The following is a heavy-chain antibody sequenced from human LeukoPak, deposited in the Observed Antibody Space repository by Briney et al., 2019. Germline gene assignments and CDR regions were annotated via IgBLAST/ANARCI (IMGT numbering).Heavy chain of an antibody. Sequence: GGSLRLSCAASGFTFSSYAMSWVRQAPGKGLEWVSAISGSGGSTYYADSVKGRFTISRDNSKNTLYLQMTSLRAEDTAVYYCAKDMFGYCSSTSCRSDAFDIWGQGTMVTVSS. V-gene: IGHV3-23*01. J-gene: IGHJ3*02. CDR1: GFTFSSYA. CDR2: ISGSGGST. CDR3: AKDMFGYCSSTSCRSDAFDI. D-gene: IGHD2-2*01.